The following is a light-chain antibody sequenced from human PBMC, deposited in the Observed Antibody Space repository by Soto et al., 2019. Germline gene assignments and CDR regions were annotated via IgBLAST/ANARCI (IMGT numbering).Light chain of an antibody. J-gene: IGKJ1*01. CDR1: QSVSSSY. CDR2: GAS. Sequence: EIFLTQAPFSLSLSPVEIATLSCRASQSVSSSYLAWYQQKPGQAPRLLIYGASSRATGIPDRFSGSGSGTDFTLTISRLEPEDFAMYYCQQYGSSPKTFGQGTKVDIK. CDR3: QQYGSSPKT. V-gene: IGKV3-20*01.